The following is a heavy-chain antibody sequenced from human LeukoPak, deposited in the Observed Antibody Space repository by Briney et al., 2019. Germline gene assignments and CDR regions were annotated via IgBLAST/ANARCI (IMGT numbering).Heavy chain of an antibody. V-gene: IGHV3-48*01. D-gene: IGHD3-10*01. CDR1: GFTFSSYS. CDR2: ISSSSSTI. J-gene: IGHJ4*02. Sequence: GGSLRPSCAASGFTFSSYSMNWVRQAPGRGLEWVSYISSSSSTIYYADSVKGRFTISRDNAKNSLYLQMNSLRAEDTAVYYCARDVSITLIRGVTFDYWGQGTLVTASS. CDR3: ARDVSITLIRGVTFDY.